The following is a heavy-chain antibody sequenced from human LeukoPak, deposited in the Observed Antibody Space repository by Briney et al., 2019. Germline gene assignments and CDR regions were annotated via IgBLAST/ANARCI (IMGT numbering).Heavy chain of an antibody. Sequence: DPGGSLRLSCAASGFTFDDYAMHWVRHAPGKGLEWVSGISWNSGSIGYADSVKGRFTISRDNAKNSLYLQMNSLRAEDTALYYCAKEEGQYYDFWSGSYYFDYWGQGTLVTVSS. CDR2: ISWNSGSI. CDR1: GFTFDDYA. D-gene: IGHD3-3*01. J-gene: IGHJ4*02. CDR3: AKEEGQYYDFWSGSYYFDY. V-gene: IGHV3-9*01.